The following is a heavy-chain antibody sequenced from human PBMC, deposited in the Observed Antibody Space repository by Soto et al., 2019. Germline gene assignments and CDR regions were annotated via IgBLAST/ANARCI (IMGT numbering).Heavy chain of an antibody. V-gene: IGHV3-11*04. J-gene: IGHJ5*02. CDR2: ISGSGDNI. CDR3: VRDSDRSVVVPRVDGDNWFDP. D-gene: IGHD2-2*01. Sequence: QVHLVESGGGVVKPAGSLRLSCAASGFTFSDYFMSWIRQAPGKGLEWVSFISGSGDNIKYADSVKGRFTISRDNAKNSLYLQMNSLRVEDTAVYYCVRDSDRSVVVPRVDGDNWFDPWGQGTLVTVSS. CDR1: GFTFSDYF.